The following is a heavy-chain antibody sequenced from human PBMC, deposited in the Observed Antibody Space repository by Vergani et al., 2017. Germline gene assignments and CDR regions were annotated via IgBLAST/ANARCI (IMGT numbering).Heavy chain of an antibody. D-gene: IGHD2-15*01. CDR3: ARGPSVCSGGSCYVTGAFDI. J-gene: IGHJ3*02. CDR1: GGSISSGGYY. Sequence: QVQLQQWGAGLVKPSQTLSLTCTVSGGSISSGGYYWSRIRQHPGKGLEWIGYIYYSGSTYYNPSLKSRVTISVDTSKNQFSLKLSSVTAADTAVYYCARGPSVCSGGSCYVTGAFDIWGQGTMVTVSS. V-gene: IGHV4-31*03. CDR2: IYYSGST.